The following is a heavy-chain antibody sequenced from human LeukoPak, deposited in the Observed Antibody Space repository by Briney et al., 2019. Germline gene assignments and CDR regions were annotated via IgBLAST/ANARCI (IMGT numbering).Heavy chain of an antibody. J-gene: IGHJ4*02. CDR3: VKDRWIDY. Sequence: GGSLRLSCSVSGFTLSSYAMHWVRQAPGKGLQYVSSISSNGDSTYYAASVKGRFTISRDNSKSTLYLQMSSLRAEDTAVYYCVKDRWIDYWGQGAPVTVSS. D-gene: IGHD5-24*01. V-gene: IGHV3-64D*06. CDR1: GFTLSSYA. CDR2: ISSNGDST.